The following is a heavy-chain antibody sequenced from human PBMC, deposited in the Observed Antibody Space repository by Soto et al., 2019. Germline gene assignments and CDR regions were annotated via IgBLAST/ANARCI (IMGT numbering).Heavy chain of an antibody. J-gene: IGHJ4*02. V-gene: IGHV3-74*01. CDR1: GFTFSSYW. CDR2: INSDGSST. D-gene: IGHD6-13*01. Sequence: GGSLRLSCAASGFTFSSYWMHWVRQAPGKGLVWVSRINSDGSSTSYADSVKGRFTISRDNAKNSLYLQMNSLRAEDTAVYYCARDPYSSSWLNFDYWGQGTLVTVSS. CDR3: ARDPYSSSWLNFDY.